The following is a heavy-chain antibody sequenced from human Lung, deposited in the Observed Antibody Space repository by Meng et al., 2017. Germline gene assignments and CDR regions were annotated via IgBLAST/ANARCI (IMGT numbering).Heavy chain of an antibody. Sequence: VHPLQWGPGLLKPAETLSLTCVVSGGSFSDYYWSWIRQPPGKGLEWIGEINHSGSTNYNPSLESRATISVDTSQNNLSLKLSSVTAADSAVYYCARGPTTMAHDFDYWGQGTLVTVSS. CDR1: GGSFSDYY. V-gene: IGHV4-34*01. J-gene: IGHJ4*02. CDR2: INHSGST. CDR3: ARGPTTMAHDFDY. D-gene: IGHD4-11*01.